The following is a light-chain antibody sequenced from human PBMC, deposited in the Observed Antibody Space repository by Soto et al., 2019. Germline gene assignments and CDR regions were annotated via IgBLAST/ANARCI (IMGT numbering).Light chain of an antibody. V-gene: IGKV3-20*01. Sequence: EIVLTQSPGTLSLSPGERATLSCRASQSVSNSYLAGYQQKPGQAPRLLVYGASSRATGIPDRFSGSGSGTDFTLTISRLEPEDFAVYYCQQYGSSRFTFGPGTKVDIK. CDR2: GAS. J-gene: IGKJ3*01. CDR1: QSVSNSY. CDR3: QQYGSSRFT.